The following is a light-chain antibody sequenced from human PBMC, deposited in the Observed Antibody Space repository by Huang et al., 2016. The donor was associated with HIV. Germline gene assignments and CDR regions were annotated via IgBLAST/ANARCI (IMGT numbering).Light chain of an antibody. CDR3: QQRSNWPIT. Sequence: EIVLTQSPATLSLSPGERATRSCRASQSVSSNLAWYQQKPGQAPRLLIYDASKRATGIPARFSGSGSGTDFTLTISSLEPEDFAVYYCQQRSNWPITFGQGTRLEIK. V-gene: IGKV3-11*01. CDR1: QSVSSN. J-gene: IGKJ5*01. CDR2: DAS.